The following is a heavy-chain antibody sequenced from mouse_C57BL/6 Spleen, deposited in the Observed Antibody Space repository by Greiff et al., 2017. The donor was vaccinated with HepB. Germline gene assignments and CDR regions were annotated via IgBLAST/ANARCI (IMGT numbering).Heavy chain of an antibody. CDR1: GYAFTNYL. V-gene: IGHV1-54*01. Sequence: QVQLKESGAELVRPGTSVKVSCKASGYAFTNYLIEWVKQRPGQGLEWIGVINPGSGGTNYNEKVKGKATLTADKSSSTAYMQLSSLTSEDSAVYFCARSPNWDGRFAYWGQGTLVTVSA. D-gene: IGHD4-1*01. J-gene: IGHJ3*01. CDR3: ARSPNWDGRFAY. CDR2: INPGSGGT.